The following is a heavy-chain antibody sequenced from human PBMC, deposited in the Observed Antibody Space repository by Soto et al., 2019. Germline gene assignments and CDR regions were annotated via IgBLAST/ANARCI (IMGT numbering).Heavy chain of an antibody. CDR2: IYYSGRT. Sequence: QVQLQESGPGLVKPSQTLSLTCTVSGGSISSGGYYWSWIRQHPGKGLEWIGYIYYSGRTYYNPSLKRRVTRSVDTSKNQFSLKLSSVTAADTAVYYCARDLQYSRLFYGMDVWGQGTTVTVSS. V-gene: IGHV4-31*03. CDR1: GGSISSGGYY. J-gene: IGHJ6*02. D-gene: IGHD6-13*01. CDR3: ARDLQYSRLFYGMDV.